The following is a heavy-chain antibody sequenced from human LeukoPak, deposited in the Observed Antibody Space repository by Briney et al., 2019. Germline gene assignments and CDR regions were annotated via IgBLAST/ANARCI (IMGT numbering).Heavy chain of an antibody. J-gene: IGHJ4*02. V-gene: IGHV3-33*01. CDR1: GFTFSRYG. CDR2: IWSDVSNK. Sequence: GGSLRLSCAASGFTFSRYGMHWVRQAPGKGLEWVAVIWSDVSNKYYVDSVKGRFTISRDNSKNTLYPQMNSLRAEDTALYYCARDRGSYGYGASDYWGQGTLVTVSS. CDR3: ARDRGSYGYGASDY. D-gene: IGHD5-18*01.